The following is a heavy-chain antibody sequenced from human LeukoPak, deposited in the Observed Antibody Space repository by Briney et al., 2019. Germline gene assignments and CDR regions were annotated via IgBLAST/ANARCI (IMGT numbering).Heavy chain of an antibody. CDR1: GGTFSSYA. D-gene: IGHD1-26*01. V-gene: IGHV1-69*13. CDR3: ARDSGSGNNDY. J-gene: IGHJ4*02. CDR2: IIPIFGTA. Sequence: ASVKVSCKASGGTFSSYAISWVRQAPGQGLEWMGGIIPIFGTANYAQKFQGRVTITADESATTAFMELSSLRSEDAAVYYCARDSGSGNNDYWGQGTLVTVSS.